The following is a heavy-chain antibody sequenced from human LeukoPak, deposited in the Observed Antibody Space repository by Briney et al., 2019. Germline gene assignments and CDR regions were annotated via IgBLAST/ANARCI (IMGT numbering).Heavy chain of an antibody. CDR1: GYTFTGYY. CDR2: INPNSGGT. Sequence: GESLKISCKGSGYTFTGYYMHWVRQAPGQGLEWMGWINPNSGGTNYAQKFQGWVTMTRDTSISTAYMELSRLRSDDTAVYYCARAYCTNGVCYFDYWGQGTLVTVSS. J-gene: IGHJ4*02. D-gene: IGHD2-8*01. V-gene: IGHV1-2*04. CDR3: ARAYCTNGVCYFDY.